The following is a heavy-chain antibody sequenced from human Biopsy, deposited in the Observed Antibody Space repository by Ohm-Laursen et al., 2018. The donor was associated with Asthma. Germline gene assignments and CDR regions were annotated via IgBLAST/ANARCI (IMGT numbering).Heavy chain of an antibody. Sequence: TLSLTCTVSGASIKTDDHYWSWLRQPPGKGLEWFGFIHYSGSTFYNPSLKGGVTISVDTSKNQFSLKLSSVTAADTAVYYCARASVAASSNWLDPWGQGTLVTVSS. J-gene: IGHJ5*02. V-gene: IGHV4-30-4*01. CDR3: ARASVAASSNWLDP. D-gene: IGHD6-19*01. CDR1: GASIKTDDHY. CDR2: IHYSGST.